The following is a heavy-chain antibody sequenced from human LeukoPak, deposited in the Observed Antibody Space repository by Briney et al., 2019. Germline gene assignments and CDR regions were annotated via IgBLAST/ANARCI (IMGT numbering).Heavy chain of an antibody. V-gene: IGHV3-23*01. CDR2: VSGSGTTT. J-gene: IGHJ5*01. CDR3: AKGDDSSGRNWFDS. D-gene: IGHD3-22*01. Sequence: GGSLRLSCAASGFTFTNYAMSWVRQAPGKGLEWVSAVSGSGTTTHNADSVEGRFSSSRDNSKNTLFLHVNSLRVDDTAVYYCAKGDDSSGRNWFDSWGQGTLVTVSS. CDR1: GFTFTNYA.